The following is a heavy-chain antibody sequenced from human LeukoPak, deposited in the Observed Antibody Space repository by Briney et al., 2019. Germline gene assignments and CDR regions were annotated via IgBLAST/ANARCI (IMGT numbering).Heavy chain of an antibody. V-gene: IGHV1-18*04. Sequence: ASVKVSCKASGYTFTSYGISWVRQAPGQGLEWMGWISAYNGNTNYAQKLQGRVTMTTDTSTSTAYMELRSLRSDDTAVYYCAGDSGDIVVVPGGFGIWFDPWGQGTLVTASS. D-gene: IGHD2-2*01. J-gene: IGHJ5*02. CDR1: GYTFTSYG. CDR3: AGDSGDIVVVPGGFGIWFDP. CDR2: ISAYNGNT.